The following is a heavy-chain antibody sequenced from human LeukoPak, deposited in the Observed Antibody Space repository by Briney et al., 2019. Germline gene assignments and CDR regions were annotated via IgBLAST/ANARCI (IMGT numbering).Heavy chain of an antibody. V-gene: IGHV3-23*01. J-gene: IGHJ4*02. CDR3: AKGSSAWYPMISFDY. D-gene: IGHD6-19*01. CDR1: GFTFSSYA. Sequence: PGGSLRLSCAASGFTFSSYAMSWVRQAPGKGLEWVSAISGSGGSTYYADSVKGRFTISRDNSKNTLYLQMNTLRAEDTAVYYCAKGSSAWYPMISFDYWGLGTRVTVSS. CDR2: ISGSGGST.